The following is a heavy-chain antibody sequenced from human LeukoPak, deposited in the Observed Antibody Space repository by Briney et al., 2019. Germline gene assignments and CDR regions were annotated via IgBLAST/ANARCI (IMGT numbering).Heavy chain of an antibody. Sequence: SDTLSLTCTVSGGSMSGYFWSCIRQPPGKGLEWIGYIYYSGSTNYNPSLKRRVAISVDTSKNQSSLKLSSVTAADTAVYYCARSITSSWYGDFQHWGQGTLVTVSS. CDR3: ARSITSSWYGDFQH. J-gene: IGHJ1*01. CDR1: GGSMSGYF. CDR2: IYYSGST. V-gene: IGHV4-59*07. D-gene: IGHD6-13*01.